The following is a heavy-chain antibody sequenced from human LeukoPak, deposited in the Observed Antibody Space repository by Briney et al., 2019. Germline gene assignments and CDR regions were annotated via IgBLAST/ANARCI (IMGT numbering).Heavy chain of an antibody. CDR3: ARADSSGYSRYAFDI. D-gene: IGHD3-22*01. CDR1: GGSISSYY. Sequence: PSETLSLTCTVSGGSISSYYWSWIRQPPGKGLEWIGYIYYSGSTNYNPSLKSRVTISVDTSKNQFSLKLSSVTAADTAVYYCARADSSGYSRYAFDIWGQGTMVTVSS. V-gene: IGHV4-59*01. CDR2: IYYSGST. J-gene: IGHJ3*02.